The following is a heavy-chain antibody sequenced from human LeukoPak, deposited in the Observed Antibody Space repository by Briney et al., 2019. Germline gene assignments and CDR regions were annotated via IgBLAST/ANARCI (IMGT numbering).Heavy chain of an antibody. CDR3: ARDGNILTGYWGFDP. J-gene: IGHJ5*02. CDR1: GFTFSSYS. Sequence: PGGSLRLSCAASGFTFSSYSMNWVRRAPGKGLEWVSSISSSSSYIYYADSVKGRFTISRDNAKNSLYLQMNSLRAEDTAVYYCARDGNILTGYWGFDPWGQGTLVTVSS. D-gene: IGHD3-9*01. CDR2: ISSSSSYI. V-gene: IGHV3-21*01.